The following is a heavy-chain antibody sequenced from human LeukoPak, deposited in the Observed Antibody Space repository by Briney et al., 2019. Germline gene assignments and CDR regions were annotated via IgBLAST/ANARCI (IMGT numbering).Heavy chain of an antibody. V-gene: IGHV3-7*01. D-gene: IGHD2-2*01. CDR3: GRWGITAALDR. Sequence: GGSLRLSCAVSGFMSRDYWMAWVRQAPGKGLEWVANIRPDGDDKYYVESVRGRFTISRDNAQNSLSLQMDSLRVEDSAVYHCGRWGITAALDRWGQGTLVSVSS. CDR2: IRPDGDDK. J-gene: IGHJ5*02. CDR1: GFMSRDYW.